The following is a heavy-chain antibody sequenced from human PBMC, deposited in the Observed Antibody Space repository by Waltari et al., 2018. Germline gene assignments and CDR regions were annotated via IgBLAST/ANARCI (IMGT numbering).Heavy chain of an antibody. CDR1: GFSFNNAW. V-gene: IGHV3-15*01. J-gene: IGHJ4*02. D-gene: IGHD3-10*01. CDR3: STDFGALSGGY. Sequence: QLVESGGGLVKSGGSLRLSCEASGFSFNNAWMNWVRQAPGKGLEGVGRIKSEADGGTTDYAEPVKGRFTISRDDSKNTLYLQMNSLKTDDTAVYYCSTDFGALSGGYWGQGTLVTVSS. CDR2: IKSEADGGTT.